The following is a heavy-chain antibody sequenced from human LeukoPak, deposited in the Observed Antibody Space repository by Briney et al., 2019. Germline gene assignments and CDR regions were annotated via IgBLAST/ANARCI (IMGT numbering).Heavy chain of an antibody. D-gene: IGHD2-2*01. J-gene: IGHJ5*02. CDR1: GGSFSGYY. Sequence: SETLSLTCAVYGGSFSGYYWSWIRQPPGKGLEWIGRIYTSGSTNYNPSLKSRVTISVDTSKNQFSLKLSSVTAADTAVYYCARGARVVVPAAPFDPWGQGTLVTVSS. V-gene: IGHV4-59*10. CDR2: IYTSGST. CDR3: ARGARVVVPAAPFDP.